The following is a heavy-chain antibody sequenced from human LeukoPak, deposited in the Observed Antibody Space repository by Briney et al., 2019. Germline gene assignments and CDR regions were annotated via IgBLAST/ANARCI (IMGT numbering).Heavy chain of an antibody. CDR1: GFSFSSYS. V-gene: IGHV3-21*01. D-gene: IGHD2-2*01. CDR2: VSSSSSYI. CDR3: ARDRLGYCSSTSCYFHGMDV. Sequence: GGSLRLSCAASGFSFSSYSMNWVRQAPAKGLEWVSSVSSSSSYIYYADSVKGRFTISRDNAKNSLYLQMNSLRAEDTAVYYCARDRLGYCSSTSCYFHGMDVWGKGTTVTVSS. J-gene: IGHJ6*04.